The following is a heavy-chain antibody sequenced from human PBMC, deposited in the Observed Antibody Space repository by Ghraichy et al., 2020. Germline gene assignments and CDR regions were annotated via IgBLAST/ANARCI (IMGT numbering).Heavy chain of an antibody. D-gene: IGHD1-7*01. J-gene: IGHJ4*02. CDR2: INSDGTIV. CDR3: ARDMALDWQLPPDS. Sequence: GVLRLSCVASGFTFSNYWMHWVRQAPGKGLVWVSRINSDGTIVKYADSVRGRFTVSRDNAKNTLYLQMNSLRAEDTAVYYCARDMALDWQLPPDSWGQGTLVIVSS. V-gene: IGHV3-74*03. CDR1: GFTFSNYW.